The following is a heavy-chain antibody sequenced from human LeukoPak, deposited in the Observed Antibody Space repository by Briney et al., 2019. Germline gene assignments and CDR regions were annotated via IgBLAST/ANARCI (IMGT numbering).Heavy chain of an antibody. J-gene: IGHJ3*02. CDR1: GGSFSGYY. D-gene: IGHD3-22*01. V-gene: IGHV4-34*01. Sequence: PSETLSLTCVVYGGSFSGYYWSWIRQPPGKGLEWIGEINHSGSTNYNPSLKSRVTISVDTSKNQFSLKLSSVTAADTAVYYCARGRNYYRGAFDIWGQGTMVTVSS. CDR3: ARGRNYYRGAFDI. CDR2: INHSGST.